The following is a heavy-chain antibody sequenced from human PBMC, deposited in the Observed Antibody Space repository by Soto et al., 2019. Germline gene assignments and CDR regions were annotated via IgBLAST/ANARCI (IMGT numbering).Heavy chain of an antibody. CDR2: IWYEGSNK. V-gene: IGHV3-33*01. D-gene: IGHD2-15*01. CDR3: TRDLGYCSGGSCPRLGIIDY. Sequence: QVLLVESGGGVVQPVRSLRLSCAASGFTFSIYGMHWVRQAPGKGLEWVAGIWYEGSNKYYTDSVKGRFTISRDKSKNTLYLQINSLRAENTAVYYCTRDLGYCSGGSCPRLGIIDYWGQGTLVTVSS. J-gene: IGHJ4*02. CDR1: GFTFSIYG.